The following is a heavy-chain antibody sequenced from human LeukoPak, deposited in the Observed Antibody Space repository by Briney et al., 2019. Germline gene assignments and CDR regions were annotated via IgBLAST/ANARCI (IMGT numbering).Heavy chain of an antibody. J-gene: IGHJ4*02. CDR1: GFTFSSYG. D-gene: IGHD6-19*01. V-gene: IGHV3-7*01. CDR3: ARDLCCSGEG. CDR2: IKQDGSEK. Sequence: PGGSLRLSCAASGFTFSSYGMHWVRQAPGKGLEWVANIKQDGSEKYYVDSVKGRFTISRDNAKNSLYLQMNSLRAEDTAVYYCARDLCCSGEGWGQGTLVTVSS.